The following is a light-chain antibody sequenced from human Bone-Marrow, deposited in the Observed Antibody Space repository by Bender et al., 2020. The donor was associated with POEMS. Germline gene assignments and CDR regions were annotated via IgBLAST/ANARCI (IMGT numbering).Light chain of an antibody. CDR1: SSNIGAHA. CDR3: AAWDDSLSIYV. Sequence: QSVLTQPPSASGTPGQRVTISCSGGSSNIGAHAVNWYQHLPGTAPKLLIYSSHRRPSEVPDRFSGSRSGTSASLAISGLRSEDEADYYCAAWDDSLSIYVFGTGTKVTVL. CDR2: SSH. J-gene: IGLJ1*01. V-gene: IGLV1-47*02.